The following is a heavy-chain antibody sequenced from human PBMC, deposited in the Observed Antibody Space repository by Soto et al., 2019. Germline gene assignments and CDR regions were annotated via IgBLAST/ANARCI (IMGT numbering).Heavy chain of an antibody. J-gene: IGHJ3*02. CDR2: ITGGGTT. Sequence: EVQLLESGGGLVQPGGSLRLSCVASVKTFSTHAMTWVRQAPGKGPEWVASITGGGTTHYAASARGRFTISRDNSKNTLYLQMNSLRAEDTAVYYCAKDGDDSRPPDAFDMWGQGTMVTVSS. CDR1: VKTFSTHA. CDR3: AKDGDDSRPPDAFDM. D-gene: IGHD3-22*01. V-gene: IGHV3-23*01.